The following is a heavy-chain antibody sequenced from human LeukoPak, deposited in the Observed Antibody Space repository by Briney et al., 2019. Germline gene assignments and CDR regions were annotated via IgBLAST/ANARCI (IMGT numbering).Heavy chain of an antibody. CDR3: ARGRFLRWLQPYYFDC. CDR1: GGSISGHF. Sequence: PSETLSLTCSVSGGSISGHFWTWIRQPPGKGLEWIGYIYYSGSTSYSPSLKGRVTFSVDSSKNQFSLKVTSVTAAGTAVYYCARGRFLRWLQPYYFDCWGQGTLVTVSS. J-gene: IGHJ4*02. CDR2: IYYSGST. V-gene: IGHV4-59*11. D-gene: IGHD5-24*01.